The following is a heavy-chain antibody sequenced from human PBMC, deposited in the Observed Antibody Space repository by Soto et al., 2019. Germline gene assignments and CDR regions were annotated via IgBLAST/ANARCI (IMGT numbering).Heavy chain of an antibody. Sequence: QSGGSLRLSCAASGFTFSNFWMHWVRQAPGKGLVWVSRIYSDGSGTTYADSVKGRFTISRDNAKSTLYLQMNSLRAEDTAVYYCATLNSFGSDYWGRGTLVTVSS. J-gene: IGHJ4*02. CDR2: IYSDGSGT. D-gene: IGHD5-18*01. CDR1: GFTFSNFW. V-gene: IGHV3-74*01. CDR3: ATLNSFGSDY.